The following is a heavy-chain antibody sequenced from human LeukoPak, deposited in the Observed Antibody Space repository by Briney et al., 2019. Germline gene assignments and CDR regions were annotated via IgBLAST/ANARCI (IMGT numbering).Heavy chain of an antibody. Sequence: ASVKVSCKTSGYAFSNFGINWVRQAPGQGLEWMGWISCNNDNPNYGQKFQGRFTVTTDSSTSTAYMGLRNLTFDDTAVYYCARDGTSTDDYWGQGTLVTVSS. CDR3: ARDGTSTDDY. CDR2: ISCNNDNP. J-gene: IGHJ4*02. CDR1: GYAFSNFG. D-gene: IGHD2-2*01. V-gene: IGHV1-18*01.